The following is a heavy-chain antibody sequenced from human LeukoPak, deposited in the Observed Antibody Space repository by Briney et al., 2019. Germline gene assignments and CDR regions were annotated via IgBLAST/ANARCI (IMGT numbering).Heavy chain of an antibody. V-gene: IGHV3-21*01. CDR1: GFTFSNAW. D-gene: IGHD2/OR15-2a*01. CDR3: AKVSEYGNFDI. CDR2: ISSSSSFI. J-gene: IGHJ3*02. Sequence: RPGGSLRRSCAASGFTFSNAWMSWVRQAPGKGLEWVSYISSSSSFIYYADSVKGRFTISRDNAKKSLCLQMNSLRVEDTAVYYCAKVSEYGNFDIWGQGTMVTVSS.